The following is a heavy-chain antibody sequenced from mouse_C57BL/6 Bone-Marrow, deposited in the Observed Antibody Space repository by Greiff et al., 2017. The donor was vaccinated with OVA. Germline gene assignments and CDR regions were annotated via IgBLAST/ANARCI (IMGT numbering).Heavy chain of an antibody. J-gene: IGHJ1*03. CDR3: ARWDGNLSYWYFDV. D-gene: IGHD2-1*01. CDR1: GFTFSDYY. CDR2: ISNGGGST. V-gene: IGHV5-12*01. Sequence: EVNVVESGGGLVQPGGSLKLSCAASGFTFSDYYMYWVRQTPEKRLEWVAYISNGGGSTYYPDTVKGRFTISRDNAKNTLYLQMSRLKSEDTAMYYCARWDGNLSYWYFDVWGTGTTVTVSS.